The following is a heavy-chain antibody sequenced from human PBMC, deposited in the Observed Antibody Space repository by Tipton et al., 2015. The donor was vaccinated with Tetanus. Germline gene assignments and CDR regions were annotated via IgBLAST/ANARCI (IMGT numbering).Heavy chain of an antibody. Sequence: QVQLVQSGAEVKKPGASVKVSCKTSGYTFTHYGVNWVRQAPGQGLEWMGWISPFNENVNYAEKFRGRLTMTTDRSTGTVSIDLRSLKSDDTAIYYCARGRGLGPHEYFEHWGQGTLVTVSS. CDR3: ARGRGLGPHEYFEH. CDR2: ISPFNENV. J-gene: IGHJ5*02. V-gene: IGHV1-18*01. D-gene: IGHD3/OR15-3a*01. CDR1: GYTFTHYG.